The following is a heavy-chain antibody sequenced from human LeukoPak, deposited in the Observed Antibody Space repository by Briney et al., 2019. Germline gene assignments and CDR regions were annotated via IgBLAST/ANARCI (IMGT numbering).Heavy chain of an antibody. D-gene: IGHD6-19*01. V-gene: IGHV3-7*01. CDR3: ARIRSGWFHAFDI. Sequence: GGSLRLSCAASGFAFSSYSMTWVRQAPGKGLRWVANIKQDGSETYYVDSVRGRFSISRDNTKISLYLQMNSLRAEDTAVYYCARIRSGWFHAFDIWGRGTMVTVSS. J-gene: IGHJ3*02. CDR1: GFAFSSYS. CDR2: IKQDGSET.